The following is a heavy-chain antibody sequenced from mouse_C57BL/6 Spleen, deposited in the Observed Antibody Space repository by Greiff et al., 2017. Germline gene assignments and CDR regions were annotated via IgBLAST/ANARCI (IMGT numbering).Heavy chain of an antibody. D-gene: IGHD1-1*01. V-gene: IGHV1-50*01. CDR2: IDPSDSYT. J-gene: IGHJ4*01. CDR1: GYTFTSYW. CDR3: ATTVVARYAMDY. Sequence: VQLQQPGAELVKPGASVKLSCKASGYTFTSYWMQWVKQRPGQGLEWIGEIDPSDSYTNYNQKFKGKATLTVDTSSSTAYMQLSSLTSEDSAVYYCATTVVARYAMDYWGQGTSVTVSS.